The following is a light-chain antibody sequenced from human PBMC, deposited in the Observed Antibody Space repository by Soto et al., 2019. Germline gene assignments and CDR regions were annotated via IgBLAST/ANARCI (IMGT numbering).Light chain of an antibody. CDR3: QQLFDSPIT. Sequence: IQMTQSPSTLSGSVGNRVTSTGRASQTISSWLAWYQQKPGKAPKLLIYKASTLKSGVPSRFSATVSGTEFSLTITSPQPEDFATYYCQQLFDSPITFGQGTRLEIK. V-gene: IGKV1-5*03. J-gene: IGKJ5*01. CDR2: KAS. CDR1: QTISSW.